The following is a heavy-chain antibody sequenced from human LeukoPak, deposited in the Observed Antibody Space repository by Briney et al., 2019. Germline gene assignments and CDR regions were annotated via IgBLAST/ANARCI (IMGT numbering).Heavy chain of an antibody. V-gene: IGHV4-34*01. Sequence: PSETLSLTCAVYGGSFSGYYWSWIRRPPGKGLEWIGEINHSGSTNYNPSLKSRVTISVDTSKDQFSLKLSSVTAADTAVYYCARGTMRLVGLRFLEWSPRFDPWGQGTLVTVSS. CDR3: ARGTMRLVGLRFLEWSPRFDP. CDR1: GGSFSGYY. J-gene: IGHJ5*02. CDR2: INHSGST. D-gene: IGHD3-3*01.